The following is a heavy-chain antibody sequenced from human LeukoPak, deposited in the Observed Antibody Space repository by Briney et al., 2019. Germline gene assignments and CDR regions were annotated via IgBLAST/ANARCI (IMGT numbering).Heavy chain of an antibody. CDR2: ISGSGGST. Sequence: AGGSLRLSCAASGFTFSSYAVSWVRQAPGKGLEWVSDISGSGGSTYYADSVKGRFTISRDNSKNTLYLQMNSLRAEDTAIYYCAKTSDYYYYMDVWGKGTTVTVSS. V-gene: IGHV3-23*01. CDR1: GFTFSSYA. J-gene: IGHJ6*03. CDR3: AKTSDYYYYMDV.